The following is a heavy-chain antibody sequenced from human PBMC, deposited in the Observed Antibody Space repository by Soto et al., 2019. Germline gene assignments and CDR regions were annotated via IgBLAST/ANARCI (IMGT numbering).Heavy chain of an antibody. Sequence: SETLSLTCTVSGGSISSSSYYWGWIRQPPGKGLEWIGSIYYSGSTYYNPSLKSRVTISVDTSKNQFSLKLSSVTAADTAVYYCASLITFGGVIVYYFDYWGQGTLVTVSS. V-gene: IGHV4-39*01. CDR3: ASLITFGGVIVYYFDY. J-gene: IGHJ4*02. CDR1: GGSISSSSYY. D-gene: IGHD3-16*02. CDR2: IYYSGST.